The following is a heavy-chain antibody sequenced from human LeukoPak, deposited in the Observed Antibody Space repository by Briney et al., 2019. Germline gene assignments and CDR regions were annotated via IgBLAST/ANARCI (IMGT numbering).Heavy chain of an antibody. Sequence: ASVKVSCKASGYTFTGYYMHWVRQAPGQGLEWMGWINPNSGGTNYAQKFQGRVTMTRDTSISTAYMELSRLRSDDTAVYYCARDGDGAYDSSTHSRYYYYYYYMDVWGKGTTVTVSS. CDR3: ARDGDGAYDSSTHSRYYYYYYYMDV. J-gene: IGHJ6*03. CDR1: GYTFTGYY. CDR2: INPNSGGT. D-gene: IGHD3-22*01. V-gene: IGHV1-2*02.